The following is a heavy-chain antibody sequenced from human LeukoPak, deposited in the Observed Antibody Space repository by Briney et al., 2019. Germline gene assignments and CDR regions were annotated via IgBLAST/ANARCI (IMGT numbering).Heavy chain of an antibody. V-gene: IGHV1-69*05. CDR1: GGTFSSYA. Sequence: GASVKVSCXASGGTFSSYAISWVRQAPGQGLEWMGRIIPIFGTANYAQKFQGRVTITTDESTSTAYMELSSLRSEDTAVYYCARDRVTTVTTGKGGWFDPWGQGTLVTVSS. CDR2: IIPIFGTA. CDR3: ARDRVTTVTTGKGGWFDP. D-gene: IGHD4-17*01. J-gene: IGHJ5*02.